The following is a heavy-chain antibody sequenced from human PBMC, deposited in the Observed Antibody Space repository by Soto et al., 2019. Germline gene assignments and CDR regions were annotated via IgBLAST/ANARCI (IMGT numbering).Heavy chain of an antibody. D-gene: IGHD2-2*01. Sequence: GESLKISCAASGFTFSSYAMSWVRQAPGKGLEWVSAISGSGGSTYYADSVKGRFTISRDNSKNTLYLQMNSLRAEDTAVYYCAKMRFQLLITDWFDPWGQGTLVTVSS. CDR3: AKMRFQLLITDWFDP. V-gene: IGHV3-23*01. CDR2: ISGSGGST. J-gene: IGHJ5*02. CDR1: GFTFSSYA.